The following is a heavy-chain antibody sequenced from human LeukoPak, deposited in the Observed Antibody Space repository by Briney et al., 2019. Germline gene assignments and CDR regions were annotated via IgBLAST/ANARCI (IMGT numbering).Heavy chain of an antibody. CDR3: ARDEGTA. D-gene: IGHD1-14*01. V-gene: IGHV4-59*01. J-gene: IGHJ5*02. CDR2: IYYSGST. CDR1: GGSISSYY. Sequence: PSETLSLTCTVSGGSISSYYWSWIRQPPGKGLEWIGYIYYSGSTNYNPSLKSRVTISVDTSKNQFSLKLSSVTAADTAVYYCARDEGTAWGQGTLVTVSS.